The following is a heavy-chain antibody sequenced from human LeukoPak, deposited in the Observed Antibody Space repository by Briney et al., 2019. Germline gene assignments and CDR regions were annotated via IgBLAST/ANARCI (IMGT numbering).Heavy chain of an antibody. J-gene: IGHJ4*02. CDR1: GGSFSGYY. CDR2: INHSGST. V-gene: IGHV4-34*01. Sequence: SETLSLTCAVYGGSFSGYYWSWIRQPPGKGLEWIGEINHSGSTNYNPSLKSRVTISVDTSKNQFSLKLSPVTAADTAVYYCARDRVRGNSNPFFDYWGQGTLVTVSS. D-gene: IGHD4-11*01. CDR3: ARDRVRGNSNPFFDY.